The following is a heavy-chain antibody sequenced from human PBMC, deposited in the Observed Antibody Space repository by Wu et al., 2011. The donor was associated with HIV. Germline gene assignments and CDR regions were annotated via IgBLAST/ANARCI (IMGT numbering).Heavy chain of an antibody. D-gene: IGHD3-10*01. Sequence: QVQLVQPGAEVKKPGASVKVSCKASGYTFTGYYMHWVRQAPGQGLEWMGWINPNSGGTNYAQKFQGRVTMTRDTSISTAYMELSRLRSDDTAVYYCASNIAEDGSGSSNWFDPWGQGTLVTVSS. J-gene: IGHJ5*02. CDR3: ASNIAEDGSGSSNWFDP. V-gene: IGHV1-2*02. CDR2: INPNSGGT. CDR1: GYTFTGYY.